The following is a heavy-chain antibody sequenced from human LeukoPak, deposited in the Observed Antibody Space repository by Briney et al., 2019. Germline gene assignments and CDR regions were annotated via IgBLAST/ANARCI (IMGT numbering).Heavy chain of an antibody. CDR1: GGPFSGYY. J-gene: IGHJ4*02. V-gene: IGHV4-34*01. D-gene: IGHD3-22*01. CDR3: ARVYVKRGLYYYDSSGYHHFDY. Sequence: SETLSLTCAVYGGPFSGYYWSWIRQPPGKGLEWIGEINHSGSTNYNPSLKSRVTISVDTSKDQFSLKLSSVTAADTAVYYCARVYVKRGLYYYDSSGYHHFDYWGQGTLVTVSS. CDR2: INHSGST.